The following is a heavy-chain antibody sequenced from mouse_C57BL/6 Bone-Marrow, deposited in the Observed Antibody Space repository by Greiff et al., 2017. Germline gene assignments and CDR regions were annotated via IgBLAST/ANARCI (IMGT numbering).Heavy chain of an antibody. D-gene: IGHD1-1*01. J-gene: IGHJ2*01. V-gene: IGHV14-4*01. Sequence: EVQLQQSGAELVRPGASVKLSCTASGFNIKDDYMHWVKQRPEQGLEWIGWIDPENGDTEYASKFQGKATITADTSSNTAYLQLSSLTSEDTAVYYCTTHYYCSSCVYFDYWGQGTTLTVSS. CDR1: GFNIKDDY. CDR3: TTHYYCSSCVYFDY. CDR2: IDPENGDT.